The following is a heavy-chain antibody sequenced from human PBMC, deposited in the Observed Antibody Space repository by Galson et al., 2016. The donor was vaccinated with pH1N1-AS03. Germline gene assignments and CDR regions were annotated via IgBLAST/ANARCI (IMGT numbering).Heavy chain of an antibody. CDR2: IIPVFDTP. Sequence: SVKVSCKASGYTFTNYDVHWVRQAPGQGLEWMGGIIPVFDTPNYAQKFQGRVTITADESRNTAYMELSSLRSADTAVYYCAREATIFGVAGLHMDVWGQGTTVTVSS. CDR3: AREATIFGVAGLHMDV. D-gene: IGHD3-3*01. J-gene: IGHJ6*02. V-gene: IGHV1-69*13. CDR1: GYTFTNYD.